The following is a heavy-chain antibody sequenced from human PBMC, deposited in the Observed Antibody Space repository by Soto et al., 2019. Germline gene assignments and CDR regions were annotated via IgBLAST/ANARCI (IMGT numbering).Heavy chain of an antibody. D-gene: IGHD3-10*01. CDR1: EYSFRIYW. CDR2: VDPNDSFA. J-gene: IGHJ6*02. CDR3: ARHQSGSGNSNFDV. Sequence: GESLKISCQAFEYSFRIYWISWVRHKPGGGLEWMGRVDPNDSFATYSPSFEGHVSISVDKSTNIVYLQWRSLRSSDTATYYCARHQSGSGNSNFDVWGQGTTVTVSS. V-gene: IGHV5-10-1*01.